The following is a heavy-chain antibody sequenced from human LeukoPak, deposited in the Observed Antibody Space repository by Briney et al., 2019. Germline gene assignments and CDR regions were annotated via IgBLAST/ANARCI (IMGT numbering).Heavy chain of an antibody. CDR1: GITLRSYG. CDR3: AKRGVVIRVILVGFHKEAYYFDS. Sequence: GGSLRLSCAVSGITLRSYGMSWVRQAPGKGLEWVAGISDSGGSTNYADSAKGRFTISRDNPKNTLYLQMNSLRAEDTAVYFCAKRGVVIRVILVGFHKEAYYFDSWGQGALVTVSS. CDR2: ISDSGGST. D-gene: IGHD3-22*01. J-gene: IGHJ4*02. V-gene: IGHV3-23*01.